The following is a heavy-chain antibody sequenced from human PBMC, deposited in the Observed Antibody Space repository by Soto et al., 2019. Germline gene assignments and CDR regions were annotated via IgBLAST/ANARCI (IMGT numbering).Heavy chain of an antibody. CDR1: VGSISSGGYY. CDR2: IYYSGST. V-gene: IGHV4-31*03. J-gene: IGHJ6*02. D-gene: IGHD5-18*01. CDR3: ARNTAMVINRNYYYYGMDV. Sequence: PSETLSLTCTVSVGSISSGGYYWSWIRQHPGKGLEWIGYIYYSGSTYYNPSLKSRVTISVDTSKNQFSLKLSSVTAADTAVYYCARNTAMVINRNYYYYGMDVWGQGTTVTVSS.